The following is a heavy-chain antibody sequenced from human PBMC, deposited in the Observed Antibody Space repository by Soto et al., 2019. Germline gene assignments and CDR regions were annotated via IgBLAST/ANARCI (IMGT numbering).Heavy chain of an antibody. J-gene: IGHJ3*02. Sequence: EVQLLESGGGLVQPGGSLRLSCAASGFVFSSYAMSWVRQAPGKGLEWVSAISGSGTTEYYADSVKGRFIFSRDNPKNTIYLQMNSLRAEETAVYFCAKTTDGWFSAFEIWGQGTVVTVSS. CDR2: ISGSGTTE. CDR1: GFVFSSYA. CDR3: AKTTDGWFSAFEI. D-gene: IGHD6-19*01. V-gene: IGHV3-23*01.